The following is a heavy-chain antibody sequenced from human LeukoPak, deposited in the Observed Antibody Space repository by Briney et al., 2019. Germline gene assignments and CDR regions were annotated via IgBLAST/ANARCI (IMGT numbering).Heavy chain of an antibody. CDR1: GFTFSNFG. J-gene: IGHJ4*02. Sequence: GGSLRLSCAASGFTFSNFGMHWVRQAPGKGLEWVAVISYDGSKKYYADSVKGRFTISRDNSKNTLYPQMNSLRGEDTAVYYCAKGRSPDYWGQGTLVTVSS. CDR2: ISYDGSKK. CDR3: AKGRSPDY. V-gene: IGHV3-30*18. D-gene: IGHD1-26*01.